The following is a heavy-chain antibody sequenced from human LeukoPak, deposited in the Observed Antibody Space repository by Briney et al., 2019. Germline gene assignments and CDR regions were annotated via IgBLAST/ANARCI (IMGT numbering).Heavy chain of an antibody. J-gene: IGHJ4*02. D-gene: IGHD1-7*01. CDR3: ARDAGITGTTDLDY. Sequence: GGSLRLSCAASGFTFSSYGMHWVRQAPGKGLEWVAVISYDGSNKYYADSVKGRFTISRDNVKNSLYLQMNSLTAEDTAVYYCARDAGITGTTDLDYWGQGTLVTVSS. CDR1: GFTFSSYG. CDR2: ISYDGSNK. V-gene: IGHV3-30*03.